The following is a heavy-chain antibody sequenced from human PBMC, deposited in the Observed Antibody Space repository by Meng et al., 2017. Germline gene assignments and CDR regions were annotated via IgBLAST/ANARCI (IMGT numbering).Heavy chain of an antibody. Sequence: ASAKVFCKASGYTFTSYYMHWVRQAPGQGLEWMGIINPSGGSTSYAQKFQGRVTMTRDTSTSTVYMELSSLRSEDTAVYYCARELTTVTDHYGNDAFDIWGQGTMVTVSS. J-gene: IGHJ3*02. V-gene: IGHV1-46*01. D-gene: IGHD4-17*01. CDR1: GYTFTSYY. CDR2: INPSGGST. CDR3: ARELTTVTDHYGNDAFDI.